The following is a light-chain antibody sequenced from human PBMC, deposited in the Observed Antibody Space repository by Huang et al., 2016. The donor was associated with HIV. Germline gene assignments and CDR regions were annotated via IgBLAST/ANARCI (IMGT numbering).Light chain of an antibody. CDR3: QQRSIWPPFT. CDR2: DAS. CDR1: QSVSTY. J-gene: IGKJ4*01. Sequence: EILLTQSPATLSLSPGERATLSCRASQSVSTYLAWYQQKPGQAPRLLIYDASTRATGIPARFSGSGSLTDFTLTISSLEPEDFAVYYCQQRSIWPPFTFGGGTRVEMK. V-gene: IGKV3-11*01.